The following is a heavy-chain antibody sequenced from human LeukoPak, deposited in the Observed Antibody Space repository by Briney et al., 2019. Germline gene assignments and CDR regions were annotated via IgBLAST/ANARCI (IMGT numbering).Heavy chain of an antibody. J-gene: IGHJ3*02. D-gene: IGHD3-10*01. CDR3: ARDFYHGSGTYYDGDAFDI. CDR2: ISAYNGNT. Sequence: ASVKVSCKASGYTFTSYGFSWVRQAPGQGLEWMGWISAYNGNTNYAQSFQGRVTMTTDTSTSTAYMELRSLRSDDTAVYFCARDFYHGSGTYYDGDAFDIWGQGTMVTVSS. CDR1: GYTFTSYG. V-gene: IGHV1-18*01.